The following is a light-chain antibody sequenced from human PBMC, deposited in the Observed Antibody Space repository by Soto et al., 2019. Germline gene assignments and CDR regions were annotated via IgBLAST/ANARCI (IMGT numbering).Light chain of an antibody. V-gene: IGKV1-39*01. CDR2: AVS. J-gene: IGKJ3*01. CDR3: QQSYSAPQFT. Sequence: DIQMTQSPSSLSASVGARVTITCRASESIGSHLNWYQQKPGQAPKALIYAVSSLQSGVPSRFSGSGSGTEFTLTISSLQPEDFATYYCQQSYSAPQFTFGPGTKVDIK. CDR1: ESIGSH.